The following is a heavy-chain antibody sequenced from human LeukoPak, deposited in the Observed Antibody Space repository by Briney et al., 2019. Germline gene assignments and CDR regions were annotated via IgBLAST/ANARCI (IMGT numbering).Heavy chain of an antibody. J-gene: IGHJ5*02. Sequence: SETLSLTCAVYGGSFSGYYWSWIRQPPGKGLEWIGEINHSGSTNYNPSLKSRVTISVDTSKNQFSLKLSSVTAADTAVYYCARGSLRDDILTGYFPNWFDPWGQGTLVTVSS. CDR1: GGSFSGYY. V-gene: IGHV4-34*01. CDR3: ARGSLRDDILTGYFPNWFDP. CDR2: INHSGST. D-gene: IGHD3-9*01.